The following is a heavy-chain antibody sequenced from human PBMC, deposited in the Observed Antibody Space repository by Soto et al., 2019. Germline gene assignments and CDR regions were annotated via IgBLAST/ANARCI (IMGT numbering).Heavy chain of an antibody. Sequence: EVQLLDSGGGLVQPGGSLTLSCATSGFTFSSYAMVWVRQAAEKGLEWVASISNNGDTAYYADSVKGRFTISRGNSENTLYMQMNGLRADDTALYFCAKSRVFIGAIVTLLDSWGQGTQVTVSS. CDR1: GFTFSSYA. V-gene: IGHV3-23*01. D-gene: IGHD3-16*02. J-gene: IGHJ4*02. CDR2: ISNNGDTA. CDR3: AKSRVFIGAIVTLLDS.